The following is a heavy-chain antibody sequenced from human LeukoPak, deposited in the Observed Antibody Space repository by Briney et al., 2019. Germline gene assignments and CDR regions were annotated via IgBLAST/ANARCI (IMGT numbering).Heavy chain of an antibody. CDR3: ARDRRGGQKYYEKPSGY. V-gene: IGHV1-18*01. CDR2: ISAYNGNT. CDR1: GYTFTSYG. J-gene: IGHJ4*02. D-gene: IGHD3-16*01. Sequence: GASVKVSCKASGYTFTSYGISWVRQAPGQGLEWMGWISAYNGNTNYAQKLQGRDTMTTDTSTSTAYMELRSLRSDDTAVYYCARDRRGGQKYYEKPSGYWGQGTLVTVSS.